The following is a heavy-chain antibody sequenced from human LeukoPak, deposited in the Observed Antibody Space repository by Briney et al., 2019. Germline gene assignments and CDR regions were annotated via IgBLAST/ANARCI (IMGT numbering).Heavy chain of an antibody. D-gene: IGHD5-18*01. Sequence: GASVTVSCKASGGTFSSYAISWVRQAPGQGLEWMGGIIPIFGTANYAQKFQGRVTITADESTSTAYMELSSLRSEDTAVYYCARDLLRGYSYGPFDYWGQGTLVTVSS. CDR2: IIPIFGTA. V-gene: IGHV1-69*13. CDR3: ARDLLRGYSYGPFDY. J-gene: IGHJ4*02. CDR1: GGTFSSYA.